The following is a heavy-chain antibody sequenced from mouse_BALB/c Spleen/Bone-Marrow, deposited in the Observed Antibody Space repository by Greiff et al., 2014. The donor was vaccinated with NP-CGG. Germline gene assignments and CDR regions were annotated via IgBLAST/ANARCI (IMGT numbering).Heavy chain of an antibody. D-gene: IGHD1-1*01. V-gene: IGHV2-9*02. Sequence: VKLMESGPGLVAPSQSLSITCTVSGFSLTSYGVHWVRQPPGKGLEWLGLIWAGGSTNYNSALMSRLSISKDNSKSQVFLKINRLQTDDTAMYYCARKDYGRRGGYCDVWGAGTTVTVSS. CDR2: IWAGGST. CDR3: ARKDYGRRGGYCDV. CDR1: GFSLTSYG. J-gene: IGHJ1*01.